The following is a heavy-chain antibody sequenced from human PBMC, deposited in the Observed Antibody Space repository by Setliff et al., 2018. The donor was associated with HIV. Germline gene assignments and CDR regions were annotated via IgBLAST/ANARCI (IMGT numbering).Heavy chain of an antibody. CDR1: GYTFTDYY. V-gene: IGHV1-69-2*01. Sequence: ASVKVSCKASGYTFTDYYIHWVQQAPGKGLEWMGHIDPEDGETIYADNFQGRVTMTADRSTNTAYMELGSLRSEDTAVYYCASFVFRDSTDEYYRPPGDHPIYYFDYWAQGTLVTV. CDR2: IDPEDGET. D-gene: IGHD3-10*01. J-gene: IGHJ4*02. CDR3: ASFVFRDSTDEYYRPPGDHPIYYFDY.